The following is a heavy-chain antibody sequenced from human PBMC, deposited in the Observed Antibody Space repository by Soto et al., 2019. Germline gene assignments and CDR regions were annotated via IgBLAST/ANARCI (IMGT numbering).Heavy chain of an antibody. V-gene: IGHV3-21*01. CDR1: GFTFSSYS. Sequence: EVQLVESGGGLVKPGGSLRLSCAASGFTFSSYSMNWVRQAPGKGLEWVSSISSSSSYIYYADSVKGRFTISRDNAKNSLYLQMNSLRAEGTAVYYCARVVTMVRGAYYYYYGMDVWGQGTTVTVSS. CDR2: ISSSSSYI. CDR3: ARVVTMVRGAYYYYYGMDV. J-gene: IGHJ6*02. D-gene: IGHD3-10*01.